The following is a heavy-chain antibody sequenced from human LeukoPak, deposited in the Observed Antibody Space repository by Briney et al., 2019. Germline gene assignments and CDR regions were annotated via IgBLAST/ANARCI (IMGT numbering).Heavy chain of an antibody. D-gene: IGHD6-19*01. J-gene: IGHJ5*02. Sequence: PSETLSLACTVSGASISSYYWGWVRQPPGKGLGWIGSISSSGSTNYNPSIKSRVAISVDTSKNQFSLKLSSVTAADTAVYYCVRGRYSSGWFKDKNWFDPWGQGVPVTVSS. V-gene: IGHV4-59*12. CDR2: ISSSGST. CDR1: GASISSYY. CDR3: VRGRYSSGWFKDKNWFDP.